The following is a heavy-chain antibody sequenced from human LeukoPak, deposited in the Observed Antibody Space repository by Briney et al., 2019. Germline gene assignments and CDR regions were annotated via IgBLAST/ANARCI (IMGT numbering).Heavy chain of an antibody. CDR1: GGSISSYY. CDR3: ARDGLWIQNSFDI. D-gene: IGHD5-18*01. Sequence: SETLSLTCTVSGGSISSYYWSWIRQPPGKGLEWIGYIQYSGSTNYNPSLKSRVTISVDTSKNQFSLKLSSVTAADTAVYYCARDGLWIQNSFDIWGQGTVVTVSS. V-gene: IGHV4-59*12. CDR2: IQYSGST. J-gene: IGHJ3*02.